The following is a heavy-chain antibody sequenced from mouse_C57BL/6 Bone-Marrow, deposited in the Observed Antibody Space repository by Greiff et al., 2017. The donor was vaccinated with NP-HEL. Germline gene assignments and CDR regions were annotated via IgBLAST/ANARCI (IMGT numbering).Heavy chain of an antibody. CDR2: ISSGSSTI. CDR1: GFTFSDYG. V-gene: IGHV5-17*01. J-gene: IGHJ4*01. Sequence: EVKLMESGGGLVKPGGSLKLSCAASGFTFSDYGMHWVRQAPEQGLEWVAYISSGSSTIYYADTVKGRFTISRDKAKNTLFLQMTSLRSEDTAMYYCSSYYAMDYWGQGTSVTVSS. D-gene: IGHD1-1*01. CDR3: SSYYAMDY.